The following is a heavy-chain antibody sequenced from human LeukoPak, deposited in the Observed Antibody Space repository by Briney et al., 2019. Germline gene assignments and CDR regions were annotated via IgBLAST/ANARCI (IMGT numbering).Heavy chain of an antibody. CDR1: GYTFTRYW. D-gene: IGHD2-15*01. Sequence: GESLKISCKGSGYTFTRYWIGWVRQMPGKGLEWMGIIYPGDSDIRYSPSFQGQVTISVDKSISTAYLQWSSLKASDTAIYYCTRHRYCSGGTCYSDYWGQGTLVTVSS. CDR3: TRHRYCSGGTCYSDY. V-gene: IGHV5-51*01. J-gene: IGHJ4*02. CDR2: IYPGDSDI.